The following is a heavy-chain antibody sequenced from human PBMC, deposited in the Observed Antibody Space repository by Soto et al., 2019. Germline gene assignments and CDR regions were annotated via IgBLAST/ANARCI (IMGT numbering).Heavy chain of an antibody. D-gene: IGHD1-26*01. J-gene: IGHJ5*02. Sequence: GSLRLSCAISGFSVSSNYLSWVRQAPGKGLEWVSVHYSGGSTYYADSVQGRFTISRDKSNNTLYLQMRRVRAEDTAVYFCARHRHPRGTVGATSPLDPWGQGTQVTVSS. V-gene: IGHV3-53*01. CDR3: ARHRHPRGTVGATSPLDP. CDR2: HYSGGST. CDR1: GFSVSSNY.